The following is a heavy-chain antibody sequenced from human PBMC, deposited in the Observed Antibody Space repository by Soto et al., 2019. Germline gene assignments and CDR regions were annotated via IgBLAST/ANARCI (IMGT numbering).Heavy chain of an antibody. D-gene: IGHD2-2*01. CDR2: IYYTGST. Sequence: SETLSLTCTVSAGSVSSGSYYWSWIRQPPGKGLEWIGYIYYTGSTNYNFSLKSRVTISLDTSKNQFSLKLSSVTAADTAGYYCAILRGYSSRSSCYDWFGPRGKGTRVTVST. V-gene: IGHV4-61*01. CDR1: AGSVSSGSYY. CDR3: AILRGYSSRSSCYDWFGP. J-gene: IGHJ5*02.